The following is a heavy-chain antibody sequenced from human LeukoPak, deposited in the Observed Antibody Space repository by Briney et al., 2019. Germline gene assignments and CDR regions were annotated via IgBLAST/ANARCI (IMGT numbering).Heavy chain of an antibody. CDR3: AKALFLGYYHVGFDY. CDR1: GFTFSSYG. D-gene: IGHD3-22*01. J-gene: IGHJ4*02. Sequence: PGGSLRLSCAASGFTFSSYGMHWVRQAPGKGLEWVAVISYDGSNKYYADSVKGRFTISRDNSKNTLYLQMNSLRAEDTAVYYCAKALFLGYYHVGFDYWGQGTLVTVSS. V-gene: IGHV3-30*18. CDR2: ISYDGSNK.